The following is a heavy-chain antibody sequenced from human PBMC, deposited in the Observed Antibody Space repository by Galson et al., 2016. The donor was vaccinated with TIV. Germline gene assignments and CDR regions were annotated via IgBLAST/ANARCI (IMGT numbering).Heavy chain of an antibody. D-gene: IGHD1-26*01. J-gene: IGHJ1*01. V-gene: IGHV4-31*03. CDR1: GGSISSSAYH. CDR3: ARWAESGSYYDYFQK. Sequence: LSLTCNVSGGSISSSAYHWSWIRQHPGKALEWIGNIYDSGSTYYHPSLQSRVTISVDTSQNQFSLRLSSVTAADTAVYYCARWAESGSYYDYFQKWGQGTLVTVSS. CDR2: IYDSGST.